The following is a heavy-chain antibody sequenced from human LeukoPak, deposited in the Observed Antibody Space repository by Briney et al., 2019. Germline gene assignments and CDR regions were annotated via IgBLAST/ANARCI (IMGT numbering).Heavy chain of an antibody. V-gene: IGHV4-34*01. J-gene: IGHJ4*02. Sequence: PSETLSLTCAVYGGSFSGYYWSWIRQPPGKGLEWIGEINHSGSTNYNPSLKSRVTIPVDTSKNQFSLKLSSVTAADTAVYYCARRANCSGGSCYGRTYYFDYWGQGTLVTVSS. CDR1: GGSFSGYY. CDR3: ARRANCSGGSCYGRTYYFDY. CDR2: INHSGST. D-gene: IGHD2-15*01.